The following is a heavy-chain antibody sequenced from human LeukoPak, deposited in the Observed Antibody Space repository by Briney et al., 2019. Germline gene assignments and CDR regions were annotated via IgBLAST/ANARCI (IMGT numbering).Heavy chain of an antibody. J-gene: IGHJ3*02. CDR1: GASISNSAYY. D-gene: IGHD3-22*01. CDR2: VHYSGST. CDR3: ARGEDDSSGYYFSMAAFDI. Sequence: SETLSLSCTVSGASISNSAYYWLWIRQPPGEGLECIGTVHYSGSTFYNPSLKSRVTISVDTSKNQFSLKLSSVTAADTAVYYCARGEDDSSGYYFSMAAFDIWGQGTMVTVSS. V-gene: IGHV4-39*07.